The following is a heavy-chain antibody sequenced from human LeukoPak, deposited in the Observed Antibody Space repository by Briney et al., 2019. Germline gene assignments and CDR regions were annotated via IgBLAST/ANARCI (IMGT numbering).Heavy chain of an antibody. D-gene: IGHD3-3*01. Sequence: GGSLRLSCTASGFIFADYAMSWVRQAPGKGLEWVGFIRSKAYGGTTEYAASVKGRFTISRDDSKSIAYLQMSSLETEDTAVYYCSRAWETSGYYSGYWGQGTLVTVSS. V-gene: IGHV3-49*04. J-gene: IGHJ4*02. CDR1: GFIFADYA. CDR3: SRAWETSGYYSGY. CDR2: IRSKAYGGTT.